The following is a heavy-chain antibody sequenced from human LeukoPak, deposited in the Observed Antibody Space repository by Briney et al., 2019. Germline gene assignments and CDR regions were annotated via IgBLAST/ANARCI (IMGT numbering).Heavy chain of an antibody. J-gene: IGHJ4*02. CDR2: IFHTGHT. Sequence: SQTLSLTCAVSGGSISSGDFPWSWIRQPPGKGLEWIGYIFHTGHTSYNPSLKSRVTISVDMSKNQLSLRLTSVTAADTAVYYCARGFYGAGSHFDYWGQGTLVNVSS. CDR3: ARGFYGAGSHFDY. V-gene: IGHV4-30-2*01. D-gene: IGHD3-10*01. CDR1: GGSISSGDFP.